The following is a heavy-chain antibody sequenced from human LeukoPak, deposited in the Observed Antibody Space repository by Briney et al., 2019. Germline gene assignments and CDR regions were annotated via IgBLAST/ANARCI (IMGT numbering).Heavy chain of an antibody. CDR1: GYTFTGHY. Sequence: ASVKVSCKASGYTFTGHYMHWVRQAPGQGLEWMGIINPSGGSTSYAQKFQGRVTMTRDMSTSTDYMELSSLRSEDTAVYYCVRDNSVEDTAWWFDPWGQGTLVTVSS. CDR2: INPSGGST. V-gene: IGHV1-46*01. D-gene: IGHD4-23*01. CDR3: VRDNSVEDTAWWFDP. J-gene: IGHJ5*02.